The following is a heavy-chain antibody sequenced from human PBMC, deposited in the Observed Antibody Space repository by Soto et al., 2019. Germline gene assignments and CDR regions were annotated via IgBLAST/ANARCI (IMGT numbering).Heavy chain of an antibody. CDR1: GFTFSSYA. J-gene: IGHJ6*02. CDR2: ISYDGSNK. CDR3: ARDILRLYSYGTSYGMDV. Sequence: QVQLVESGGGVVQPGRSLRLSCAASGFTFSSYAMHWVRQAPGKGLEWVAVISYDGSNKYYADSVKGRFTISRDNSXXTXXLQMNSLRAEDTAVYYCARDILRLYSYGTSYGMDVWGQGTTVTVSS. V-gene: IGHV3-30-3*01. D-gene: IGHD5-18*01.